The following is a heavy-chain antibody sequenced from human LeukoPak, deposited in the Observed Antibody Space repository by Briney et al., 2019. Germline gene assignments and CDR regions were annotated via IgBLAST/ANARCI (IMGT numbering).Heavy chain of an antibody. CDR3: ASEDPSGPAGYFDY. J-gene: IGHJ4*02. CDR2: FYTSGDT. D-gene: IGHD6-19*01. CDR1: GGSISSYY. V-gene: IGHV4-4*07. Sequence: SETLSLTCTVSGGSISSYYWSWIRQPAGKGLGWIGRFYTSGDTNYNPSLKSRVIISVDKSKNQFSLKLSSVTAADTAVYYCASEDPSGPAGYFDYWGQGTLVTVSS.